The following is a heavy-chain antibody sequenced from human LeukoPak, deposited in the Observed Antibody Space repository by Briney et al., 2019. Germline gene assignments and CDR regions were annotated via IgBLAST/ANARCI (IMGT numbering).Heavy chain of an antibody. D-gene: IGHD1-26*01. Sequence: GGSLRLSCAASGFTFSSYAMNWVRQAPGKGLEWVSAVRGSDAGTSYADSVKGRFTISRDNSKNTLYLQMNSLRAEDTAVYYCAKNRGGSYYSGSDYWGQGTPVTVSS. CDR2: VRGSDAGT. V-gene: IGHV3-23*01. CDR1: GFTFSSYA. J-gene: IGHJ4*02. CDR3: AKNRGGSYYSGSDY.